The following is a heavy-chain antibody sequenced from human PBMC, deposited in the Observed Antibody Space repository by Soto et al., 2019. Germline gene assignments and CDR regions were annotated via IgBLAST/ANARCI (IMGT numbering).Heavy chain of an antibody. CDR3: WRGGITAVRGWGRDY. V-gene: IGHV1-69*02. Sequence: QVQLVQSGAEVKKPGSSVKVSCKASGGTFSSYTISWVRQAPGQGLEWMGRIIPILGIANYAQKFQGRVTITADKSTSTAYMEPSTLRYEVTALCYRWRGGITAVRGWGRDYWGQGTLVTVTS. CDR2: IIPILGIA. CDR1: GGTFSSYT. J-gene: IGHJ4*02. D-gene: IGHD3-10*01.